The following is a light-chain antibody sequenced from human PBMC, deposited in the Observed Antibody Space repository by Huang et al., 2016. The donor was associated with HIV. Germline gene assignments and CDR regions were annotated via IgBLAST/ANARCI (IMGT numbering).Light chain of an antibody. Sequence: EIVMTQSPLSLSVTGAEPASISCRSSLSLLHNNGQVYLDWYLQKPGQSPQLLIYLGSYRASGVPDRCNGSGSGTEFSLEISRVEAEDVGVYYCMQALQTPYTFGQGTKLEI. CDR3: MQALQTPYT. CDR1: LSLLHNNGQVY. J-gene: IGKJ2*01. V-gene: IGKV2-28*01. CDR2: LGS.